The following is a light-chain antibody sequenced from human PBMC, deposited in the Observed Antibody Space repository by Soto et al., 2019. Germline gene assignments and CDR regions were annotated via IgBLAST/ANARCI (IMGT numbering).Light chain of an antibody. CDR1: QHIRNY. V-gene: IGKV1-9*01. CDR2: AAS. J-gene: IGKJ3*01. CDR3: QQLNSYPST. Sequence: DIQLTQSPSFLSASVGDRVTITCRANQHIRNYLVWYQQKPGKAPKLLIDAASTLQSGVPSRFSGGGSGTEFTLTISSLQPEDFATDYCQQLNSYPSTFGPGTKVDI.